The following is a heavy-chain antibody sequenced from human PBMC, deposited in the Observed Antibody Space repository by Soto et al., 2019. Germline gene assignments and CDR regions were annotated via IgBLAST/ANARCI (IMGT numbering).Heavy chain of an antibody. V-gene: IGHV4-28*01. Sequence: SETLSLTCAVSGYSISSNNWWGWIRQPPGKGLEWMGYIYYSGSTKYNPSLKSRVTISVDTTKNQFSLKLSSVTAANTAVYYCARRYGRNFDYWGQGTLVTVSS. D-gene: IGHD1-20*01. J-gene: IGHJ4*02. CDR1: GYSISSNNW. CDR2: IYYSGST. CDR3: ARRYGRNFDY.